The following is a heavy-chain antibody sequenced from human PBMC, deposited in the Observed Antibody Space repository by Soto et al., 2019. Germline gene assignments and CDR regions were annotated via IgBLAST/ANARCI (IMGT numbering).Heavy chain of an antibody. CDR1: GFTFDDYA. J-gene: IGHJ6*02. CDR2: ISWNSGSI. V-gene: IGHV3-9*01. Sequence: EVQLVESGGGLVQPGRSLRLSCAASGFTFDDYAMHWVRQAPGKGLEWVSGISWNSGSIGYADSVKGRFTISRDNAKTSLYLQMNSLRAEDTALYYCAKGDTAMAYYDYYGMDVWGQGTTVTVSS. D-gene: IGHD5-18*01. CDR3: AKGDTAMAYYDYYGMDV.